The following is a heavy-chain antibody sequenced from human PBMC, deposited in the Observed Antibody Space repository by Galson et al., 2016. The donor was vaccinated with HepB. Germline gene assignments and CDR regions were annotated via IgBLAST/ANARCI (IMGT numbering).Heavy chain of an antibody. V-gene: IGHV4-39*02. Sequence: TLSLTCTVSDGSIKISSYYWGWIRQSPGKGLEWIGRIYHDGSVYYNPSLKSRVTISVDTSKNHFSLKLRSVIAADTAVYYCARLNYVSSSPYFDYWGQGTLVTVSS. CDR2: IYHDGSV. D-gene: IGHD6-6*01. J-gene: IGHJ4*02. CDR3: ARLNYVSSSPYFDY. CDR1: DGSIKISSYY.